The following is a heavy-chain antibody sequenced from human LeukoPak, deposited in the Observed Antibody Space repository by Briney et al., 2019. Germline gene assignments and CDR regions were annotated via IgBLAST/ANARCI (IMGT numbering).Heavy chain of an antibody. Sequence: GGSLRLSCAASGFTFSSYAMYWVRQAPGKGLEWVANMNQDGSEKDYVDSVKGRFTISRDNARNSLYLQMGSLRAEDTAVYYCATYTHWVAGDVWGQGTTVTVSS. CDR3: ATYTHWVAGDV. V-gene: IGHV3-7*01. CDR2: MNQDGSEK. D-gene: IGHD3-16*01. CDR1: GFTFSSYA. J-gene: IGHJ6*02.